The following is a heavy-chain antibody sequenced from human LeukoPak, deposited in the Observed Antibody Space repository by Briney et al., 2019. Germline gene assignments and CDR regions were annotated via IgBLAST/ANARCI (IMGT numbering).Heavy chain of an antibody. CDR1: GYTFTGYY. Sequence: ASVKVSCKASGYTFTGYYMHWVRQAPGQGLVWMGWINPNSGGTNYAQKFQGRVTMTRDTSISTAYMELSRLRSDDTAVYYCARVLGELLSLPFDYWGQGILVTVSS. V-gene: IGHV1-2*02. CDR2: INPNSGGT. D-gene: IGHD1-26*01. J-gene: IGHJ4*02. CDR3: ARVLGELLSLPFDY.